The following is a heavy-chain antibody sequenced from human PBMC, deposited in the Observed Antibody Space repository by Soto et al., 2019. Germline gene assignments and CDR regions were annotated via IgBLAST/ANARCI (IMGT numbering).Heavy chain of an antibody. CDR3: ATRHYDILIRLGGLDAFDI. D-gene: IGHD3-9*01. CDR1: GYSFTSYW. CDR2: IDPSDSYT. Sequence: PGESLKISCKGSGYSFTSYWISWVRQMPGKGLEWMGRIDPSDSYTNYSPSFQGHVTISADKSISTAYLQWSSLKASDTAMYYCATRHYDILIRLGGLDAFDIWGQGTMVTVSS. V-gene: IGHV5-10-1*01. J-gene: IGHJ3*02.